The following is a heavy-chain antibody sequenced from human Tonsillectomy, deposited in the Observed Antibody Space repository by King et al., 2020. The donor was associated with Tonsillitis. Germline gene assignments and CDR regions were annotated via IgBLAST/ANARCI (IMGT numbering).Heavy chain of an antibody. D-gene: IGHD3-16*01. J-gene: IGHJ4*02. CDR3: ARDPVGGAGY. CDR2: ISYDGGNK. CDR1: GFIFSGYA. V-gene: IGHV3-30*01. Sequence: VQLVESGGTVVQPGRSLRLSCAASGFIFSGYAMHWVRQAPGKGLEWVAVISYDGGNKFYADSVKGRFTISRDNSKNMLYLQMNNLKTEDTAVYYCARDPVGGAGYWGQGTLVTVSS.